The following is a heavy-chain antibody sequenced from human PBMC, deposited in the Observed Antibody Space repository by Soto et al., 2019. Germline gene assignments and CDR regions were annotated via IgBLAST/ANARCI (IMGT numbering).Heavy chain of an antibody. CDR2: IKPDESEK. V-gene: IGHV3-7*01. CDR3: VRGGSNYAS. Sequence: EVQLVESGGGLVQPGGSLRLSCTASGFTFSDSWMTWVRQAPGKGLEWVARIKPDESEKKYADSVQGRFSISRDNAKNSTYLQMDSLRGEDTAVYYCVRGGSNYASWGQGTLVTVSS. J-gene: IGHJ5*02. CDR1: GFTFSDSW. D-gene: IGHD4-4*01.